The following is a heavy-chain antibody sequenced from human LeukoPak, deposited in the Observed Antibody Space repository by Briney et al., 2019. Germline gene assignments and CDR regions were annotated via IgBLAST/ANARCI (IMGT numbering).Heavy chain of an antibody. CDR3: AGHDFRSAYSSYFDF. V-gene: IGHV3-30-3*01. J-gene: IGHJ4*02. CDR2: ISYDGSNK. Sequence: GGSLRLSCAASGFTFSSYAMHWVRQAPGKGLEWVAFISYDGSNKYYADSVEGRLTISRDNSKNTLYLQMNSLRAEDTAMYYCAGHDFRSAYSSYFDFWGQGTLVTVSS. D-gene: IGHD3-3*01. CDR1: GFTFSSYA.